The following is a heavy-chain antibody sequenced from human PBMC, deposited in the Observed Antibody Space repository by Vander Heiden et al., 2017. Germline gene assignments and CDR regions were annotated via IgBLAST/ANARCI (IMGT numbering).Heavy chain of an antibody. Sequence: DVQLVESGGGLVRPGGSRKLSWAASGFTLSGPAMHGVRQASGKGLEWVGRIRSKANSYATAYAASVKGRFTISRDDSKNTAYLQMNSLKTEDAAVYYCTRDGTGVSSYGMDVWGQGTTVTVSS. CDR2: IRSKANSYAT. V-gene: IGHV3-73*02. CDR3: TRDGTGVSSYGMDV. J-gene: IGHJ6*02. D-gene: IGHD2-8*01. CDR1: GFTLSGPA.